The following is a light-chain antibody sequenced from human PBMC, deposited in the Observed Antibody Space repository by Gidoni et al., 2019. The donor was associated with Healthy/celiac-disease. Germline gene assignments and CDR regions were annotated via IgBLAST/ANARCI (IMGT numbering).Light chain of an antibody. V-gene: IGLV1-47*01. CDR2: RNN. CDR1: SSNIGSNY. J-gene: IGLJ2*01. CDR3: AAWDDSLSGDVV. Sequence: QSVLTQPPSASGTPGQRVTISCSGSSSNIGSNYVYWYQQIPGTAPKLLIYRNNQRPSGVPDRFSGSKSGTSASMAISGLRSEDEADYYCAAWDDSLSGDVVFGGGTKLTVL.